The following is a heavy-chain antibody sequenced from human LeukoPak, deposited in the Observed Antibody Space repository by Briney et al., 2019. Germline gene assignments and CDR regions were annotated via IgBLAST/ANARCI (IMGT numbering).Heavy chain of an antibody. J-gene: IGHJ5*02. V-gene: IGHV4-4*07. CDR1: GGSISSYY. D-gene: IGHD2-2*02. Sequence: PSETLSLTCTVSGGSISSYYWSWIRQPAGKGLEWIGRIYTSGSTNYNPSLKSRVTMSVDTTKNRYSLKLSSVTAADTAVYYCARDQWDIVVVPAAITGRGSWFDPWGQGTLVTVSS. CDR3: ARDQWDIVVVPAAITGRGSWFDP. CDR2: IYTSGST.